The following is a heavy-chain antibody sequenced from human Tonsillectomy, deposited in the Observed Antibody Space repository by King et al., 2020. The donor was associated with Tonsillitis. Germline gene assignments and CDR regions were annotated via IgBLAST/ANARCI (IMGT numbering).Heavy chain of an antibody. D-gene: IGHD3-16*01. CDR1: GFTFSSYG. J-gene: IGHJ3*02. Sequence: VQLVESGGGVVQPGRSLRLSCAASGFTFSSYGMHWVRQAPGKGLEWVAVIWYDGSNKYYADSVKGRFTIYRDNSKNTLYLQMNSLRAEDTAGYYGARGSGGYENDAFDIWGQGTMVTVSS. CDR3: ARGSGGYENDAFDI. CDR2: IWYDGSNK. V-gene: IGHV3-33*08.